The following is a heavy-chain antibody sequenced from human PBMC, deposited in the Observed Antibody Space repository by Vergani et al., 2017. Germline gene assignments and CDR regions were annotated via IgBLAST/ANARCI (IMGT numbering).Heavy chain of an antibody. CDR3: AKANPRNSGYDYLYYYHAMDV. D-gene: IGHD5-12*01. CDR1: GFTFNHYA. Sequence: EVQLLESGGDLVQPGGSLRLSCAASGFTFNHYAMNWVRQAPGKGLEWVSGISGSGGSTYYAGSVKGRFTISRDSSKNTLYLQMNSLSAGGTAVYYCAKANPRNSGYDYLYYYHAMDVWGKGTTVTVSS. J-gene: IGHJ6*04. CDR2: ISGSGGST. V-gene: IGHV3-23*01.